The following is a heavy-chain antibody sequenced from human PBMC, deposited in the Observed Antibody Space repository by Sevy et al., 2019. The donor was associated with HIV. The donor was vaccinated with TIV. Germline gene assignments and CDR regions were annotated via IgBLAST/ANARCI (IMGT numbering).Heavy chain of an antibody. J-gene: IGHJ4*02. CDR1: GYTFTGYY. CDR2: INPESGGP. V-gene: IGHV1-2*02. Sequence: ASVKVSCKASGYTFTGYYMHWMRQAPGQGLEWMGWINPESGGPTYAPKFQGRVTRTRDTSISTAYMDLSRLKSDDTAVYYCVRDDRDGYFEYWGQGTLVTVSS. CDR3: VRDDRDGYFEY.